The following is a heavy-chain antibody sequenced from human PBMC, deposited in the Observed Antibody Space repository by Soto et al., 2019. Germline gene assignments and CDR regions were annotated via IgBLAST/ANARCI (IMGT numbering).Heavy chain of an antibody. Sequence: QLQLQESGPGLVKPSETLSLTCTVSGGSISSSSYYWAWIRQPPGKGLEWIGSVYYSGSTYYNPSLKSRVPIXXDXSXXQFSLTLSSVTAADTAVYYCAVLRYFDWLLTYFDYWGQGTLVTVSS. CDR2: VYYSGST. J-gene: IGHJ4*02. V-gene: IGHV4-39*01. CDR1: GGSISSSSYY. CDR3: AVLRYFDWLLTYFDY. D-gene: IGHD3-9*01.